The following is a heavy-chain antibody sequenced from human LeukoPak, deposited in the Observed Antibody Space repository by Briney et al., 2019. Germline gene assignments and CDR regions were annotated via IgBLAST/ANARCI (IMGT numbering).Heavy chain of an antibody. J-gene: IGHJ4*02. CDR1: GGSISSGDYY. D-gene: IGHD5-24*01. CDR3: ARTSRDGYNRLDY. CDR2: IYYSGST. Sequence: SETLSLTCTVSGGSISSGDYYWSWIRQPPGKGLEWIGYIYYSGSTYYNPSLKSRVTISVDTSKNQFSLKLSSVTAADTAVYYCARTSRDGYNRLDYWGQGTLVTVSS. V-gene: IGHV4-30-4*08.